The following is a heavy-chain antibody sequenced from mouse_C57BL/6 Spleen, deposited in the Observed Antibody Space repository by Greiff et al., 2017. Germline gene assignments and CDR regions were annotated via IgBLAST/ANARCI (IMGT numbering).Heavy chain of an antibody. CDR1: GFTFSDYG. Sequence: EVKLMESGGGLVKPGGSLKLSCAASGFTFSDYGMHWVRQAPEKGLEWVAYISSGSSTIYYADTVKGRFTLSRDNAKNTLFLQMTSLRSEDTAMYYCARGVVARAMDYWGQGTSVTVSS. D-gene: IGHD1-1*01. J-gene: IGHJ4*01. V-gene: IGHV5-17*01. CDR3: ARGVVARAMDY. CDR2: ISSGSSTI.